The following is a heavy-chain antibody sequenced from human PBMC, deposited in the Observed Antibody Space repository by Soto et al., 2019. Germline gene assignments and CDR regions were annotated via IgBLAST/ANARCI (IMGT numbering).Heavy chain of an antibody. CDR1: GFTFSSYS. CDR2: INEDGSER. Sequence: EVHLLESGGGLVQPGGSLRLSCVASGFTFSSYSMSWVRQAPGKGLEWVANINEDGSERYYVDSVKGRFTVSRDNAKNSLYLQMNSLRAEDTAIYYCAKWGGGGSDYWGQGSLVTVSS. CDR3: AKWGGGGSDY. V-gene: IGHV3-7*01. D-gene: IGHD1-26*01. J-gene: IGHJ4*02.